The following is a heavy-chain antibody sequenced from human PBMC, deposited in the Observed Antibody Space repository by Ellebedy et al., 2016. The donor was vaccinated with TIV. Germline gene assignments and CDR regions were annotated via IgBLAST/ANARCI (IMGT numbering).Heavy chain of an antibody. CDR3: VRELLPGGADV. V-gene: IGHV3-9*01. J-gene: IGHJ6*02. Sequence: SLKISXVTSGFTFSSYWMHWVRQVPGKGLEWVSGIYGNSDRIGYADPVRGRFTTSRDNAKNSLYLQMNSLSTEDTALYYCVRELLPGGADVWGRGTTVNVSS. CDR2: IYGNSDRI. CDR1: GFTFSSYW. D-gene: IGHD2-21*01.